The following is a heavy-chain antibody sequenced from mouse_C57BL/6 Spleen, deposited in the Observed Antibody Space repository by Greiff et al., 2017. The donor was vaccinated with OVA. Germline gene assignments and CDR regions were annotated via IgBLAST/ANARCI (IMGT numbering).Heavy chain of an antibody. J-gene: IGHJ2*01. CDR2: IDPSDSYT. CDR1: GYTFTSYW. V-gene: IGHV1-50*01. CDR3: ARLSNYDFDD. D-gene: IGHD1-1*01. Sequence: QVQLQQPGAELVKPGASVKLSCKASGYTFTSYWMQWVKQRPGQGLEWIGEIDPSDSYTNYNQKFKGKATLTVDTSSSTAYMQLSSLTSEDSAVYYCARLSNYDFDDWGQGTTLTVSA.